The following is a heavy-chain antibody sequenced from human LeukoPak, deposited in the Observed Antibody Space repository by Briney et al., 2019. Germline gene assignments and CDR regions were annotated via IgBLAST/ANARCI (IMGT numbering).Heavy chain of an antibody. D-gene: IGHD3-10*01. J-gene: IGHJ1*01. V-gene: IGHV5-51*01. CDR1: GYSFPSNW. CDR2: IYPGDSDT. CDR3: ATYAGSSSKYFQH. Sequence: GESLRISCKGSGYSFPSNWIGWVRQIPGKGLEWGGIIYPGDSDTRYSPSFQGQVTISADKSISTAYLHWSSLKASDTAIYYCATYAGSSSKYFQHWGQGTLVTVSS.